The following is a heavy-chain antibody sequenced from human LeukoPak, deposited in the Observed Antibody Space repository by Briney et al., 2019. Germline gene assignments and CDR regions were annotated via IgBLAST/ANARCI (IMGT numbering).Heavy chain of an antibody. Sequence: VASVKVSCKASGGTFSSYAISWVRQAPGQGLEWMGWISAYNGNTNYAQKLQGRVTMTTDTSTSTAYMELRSLRSDDTAVYYCARDAVVAAAAYNWFDPWGQGTLVTVSS. CDR2: ISAYNGNT. D-gene: IGHD6-13*01. CDR3: ARDAVVAAAAYNWFDP. J-gene: IGHJ5*02. CDR1: GGTFSSYA. V-gene: IGHV1-18*01.